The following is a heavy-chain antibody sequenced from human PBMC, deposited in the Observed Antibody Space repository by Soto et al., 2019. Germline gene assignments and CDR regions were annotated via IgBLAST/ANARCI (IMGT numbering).Heavy chain of an antibody. V-gene: IGHV4-31*03. CDR3: ARDRGPFGDYVLYYYYMDL. CDR1: GGSISSGGYY. CDR2: IYYSGST. Sequence: TLSLTCTVSGGSISSGGYYWSWIRQHPGKGLEWIGYIYYSGSTYYNPSLKSRVTISVDTSKNQFSLKLSFVTAADTAVYYCARDRGPFGDYVLYYYYMDLCGKVTTVTVSS. D-gene: IGHD4-17*01. J-gene: IGHJ6*03.